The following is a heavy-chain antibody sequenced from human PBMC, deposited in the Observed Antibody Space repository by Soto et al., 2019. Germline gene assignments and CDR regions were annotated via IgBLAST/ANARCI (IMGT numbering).Heavy chain of an antibody. D-gene: IGHD1-1*01. CDR1: GFTFSDHY. CDR2: SSNSGSFT. CDR3: VRSGDNYNLLDY. J-gene: IGHJ4*02. Sequence: GSLRLSCAASGFTFSDHYMSWIRQAPGKGLEWIGYSSNSGSFTRYADSVKGRFSISRDNAKNSLYLQMNSLRGDDTAIYYCVRSGDNYNLLDYWGQGTPVTVLL. V-gene: IGHV3-11*06.